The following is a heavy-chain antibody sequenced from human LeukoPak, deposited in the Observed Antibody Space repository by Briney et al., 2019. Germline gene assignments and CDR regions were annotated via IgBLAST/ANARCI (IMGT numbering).Heavy chain of an antibody. J-gene: IGHJ3*02. CDR3: ARDLEYSSSHAFDI. CDR1: GFTVSSNY. D-gene: IGHD6-6*01. V-gene: IGHV3-53*01. CDR2: IYSGGST. Sequence: PGGSLRLSCAASGFTVSSNYMSWVRQAPGKGLEWVSVIYSGGSTYYADSVKGRFTISRDNSKNTLYLQMNSLRAEDAAVYYCARDLEYSSSHAFDIWGQGTVVTVSS.